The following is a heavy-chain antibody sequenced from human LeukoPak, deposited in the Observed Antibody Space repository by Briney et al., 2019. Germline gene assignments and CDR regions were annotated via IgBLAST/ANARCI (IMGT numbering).Heavy chain of an antibody. CDR3: AKARLRYFDWLLPEYYFDY. CDR2: ISGSGGST. Sequence: GGSLRLSCAASGFTFSSYAMSWVRQATGKGLEWVSAISGSGGSTYYADSVKGRFTISRDNSKNTLYLQMNSLRAEDTAVYYCAKARLRYFDWLLPEYYFDYWGQGTLVTVSS. V-gene: IGHV3-23*01. J-gene: IGHJ4*02. D-gene: IGHD3-9*01. CDR1: GFTFSSYA.